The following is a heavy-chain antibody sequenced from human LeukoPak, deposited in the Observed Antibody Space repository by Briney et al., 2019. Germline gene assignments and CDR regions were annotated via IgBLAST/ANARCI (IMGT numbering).Heavy chain of an antibody. V-gene: IGHV3-64D*06. CDR3: VKEILGTTSPFDY. D-gene: IGHD3-16*01. CDR2: INSNGYST. CDR1: GFAFSAYA. J-gene: IGHJ4*02. Sequence: GGSLRLSCSASGFAFSAYAMHWVRQAPGKGLEYIAAINSNGYSTYYIDSVSGRFTLSRDNYKNTVYLKMSSLRAGDTAVYYCVKEILGTTSPFDYWGQGTLVTVSS.